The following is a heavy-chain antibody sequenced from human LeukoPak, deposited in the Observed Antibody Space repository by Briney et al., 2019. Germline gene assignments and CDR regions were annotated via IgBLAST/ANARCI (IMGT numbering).Heavy chain of an antibody. J-gene: IGHJ3*02. CDR1: GGSISSYY. CDR2: IYYSGST. D-gene: IGHD3-22*01. CDR3: ATTYYDSSGYYSDLFAFDI. Sequence: SETLSLTCTVSGGSISSYYWSWIRQPPGKGLEWIGYIYYSGSTNYNPSLKSRVTISVDTSKNQFSLKLSSVTAADTAVYYCATTYYDSSGYYSDLFAFDIWGQGTMVTVSS. V-gene: IGHV4-59*01.